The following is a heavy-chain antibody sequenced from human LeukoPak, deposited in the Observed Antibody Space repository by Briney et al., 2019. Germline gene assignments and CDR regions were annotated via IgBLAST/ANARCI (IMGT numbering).Heavy chain of an antibody. V-gene: IGHV1-2*02. Sequence: GASVKVSCKASGYTFTGYYMHWVRQAPGQGLEWMGWINPNSGGTNYAQKFQGRVTMTRDTSISTAYMELSRLRSDDTAVYYCARGERVDILTGYFDYWGQGTLVTVSS. CDR1: GYTFTGYY. D-gene: IGHD3-9*01. J-gene: IGHJ4*02. CDR2: INPNSGGT. CDR3: ARGERVDILTGYFDY.